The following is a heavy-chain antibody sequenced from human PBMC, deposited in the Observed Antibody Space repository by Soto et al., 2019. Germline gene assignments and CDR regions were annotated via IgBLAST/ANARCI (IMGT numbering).Heavy chain of an antibody. CDR3: SRGITFDY. J-gene: IGHJ4*02. CDR1: GFIFSSYT. CDR2: ISGSGSST. Sequence: PVGSLRLSCAASGFIFSSYTMSWVRQAPGKGLECVSSISGSGSSTYYADSVKGRFAISRDNSKNTLYLQMSSLRAEDTAVYHCSRGITFDYWGQGTLVTVSS. V-gene: IGHV3-23*01. D-gene: IGHD3-10*01.